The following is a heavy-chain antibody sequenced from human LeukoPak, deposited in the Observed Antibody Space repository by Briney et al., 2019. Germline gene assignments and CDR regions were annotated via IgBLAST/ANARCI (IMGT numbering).Heavy chain of an antibody. V-gene: IGHV3-48*03. CDR2: VSRSGSVI. D-gene: IGHD1-26*01. CDR1: GFPFSSYE. Sequence: RSGGSLRLSCAASGFPFSSYEMHWVPQPPGKGLEWVSYVSRSGSVIYYADSVKGRFTISRDNAKNSLYLQMNSLRAEDTAVYYCERSSYFDYWGQGTLVAVSS. J-gene: IGHJ4*02. CDR3: ERSSYFDY.